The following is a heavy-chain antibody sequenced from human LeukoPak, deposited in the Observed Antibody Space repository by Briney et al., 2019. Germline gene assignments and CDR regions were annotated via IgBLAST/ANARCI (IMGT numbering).Heavy chain of an antibody. CDR2: IRKDGGEM. Sequence: GGSLRLSCATSGFTFNMYWMSWVRQAPGKGLEWVANIRKDGGEMNYADSVKGRFTISRDNANNSLYLEMKSLRDEDTAVYYCATLEYDFDFWGQGTLVTVSS. CDR3: ATLEYDFDF. J-gene: IGHJ4*02. V-gene: IGHV3-7*01. D-gene: IGHD2/OR15-2a*01. CDR1: GFTFNMYW.